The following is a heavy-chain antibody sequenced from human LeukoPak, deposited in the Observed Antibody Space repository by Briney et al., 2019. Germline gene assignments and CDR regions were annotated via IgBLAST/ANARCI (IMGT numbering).Heavy chain of an antibody. J-gene: IGHJ4*02. CDR1: GGSISSGDYY. CDR2: IYYSGST. V-gene: IGHV4-30-4*01. Sequence: SETLSLTCTVSGGSISSGDYYWSWIRQPPGKGLEWIGYIYYSGSTYYNPSLKSRVTISVDTSKNQFSLKLSSVTAADTAVYYCARGSYDYVWGSSRSFDYWGQGTLVTVSS. D-gene: IGHD3-16*01. CDR3: ARGSYDYVWGSSRSFDY.